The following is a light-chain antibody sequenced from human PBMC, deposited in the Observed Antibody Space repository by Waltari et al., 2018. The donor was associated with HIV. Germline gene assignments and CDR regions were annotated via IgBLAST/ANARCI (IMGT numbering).Light chain of an antibody. CDR3: QQYWSNPLD. CDR1: QGINNY. Sequence: DIQMTQSPSSLSASVGDRVTITCRASQGINNYLAWFQQKPGQAPKSLIYAASSLQSGVPSKFSGSGSGTDFSLTITSLQPEDSATYYCQQYWSNPLDFGGGTKVEIK. CDR2: AAS. V-gene: IGKV1-16*02. J-gene: IGKJ4*01.